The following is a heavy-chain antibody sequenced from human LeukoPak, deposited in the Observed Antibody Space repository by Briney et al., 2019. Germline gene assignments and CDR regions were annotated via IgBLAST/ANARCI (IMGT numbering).Heavy chain of an antibody. J-gene: IGHJ4*02. Sequence: GGSLRLSCAASGFTFANSWMAWVRQAPGKGLEWVANIKQDGSTKHYADSLKGRFTISRDNPKNSLFLQMNNLRADDTAIYYCTRDTIGCLDYWGQGILVTVAS. V-gene: IGHV3-7*01. D-gene: IGHD2-8*01. CDR2: IKQDGSTK. CDR1: GFTFANSW. CDR3: TRDTIGCLDY.